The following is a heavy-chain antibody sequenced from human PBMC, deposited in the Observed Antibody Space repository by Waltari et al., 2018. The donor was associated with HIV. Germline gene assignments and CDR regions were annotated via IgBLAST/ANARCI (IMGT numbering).Heavy chain of an antibody. V-gene: IGHV5-51*03. CDR3: ARLFYYDTTGYINNAFDI. Sequence: EVQLVQSGAAVRKSGESLKISCKASGYTLTNYWIAWVRQMPGEGLEWMGTIYPFGSDTRYNPSCEGQFTISADKSLATVYLEWSNLNASDAAIYYCARLFYYDTTGYINNAFDIWGQGTVVTVS. CDR2: IYPFGSDT. CDR1: GYTLTNYW. J-gene: IGHJ3*02. D-gene: IGHD3-22*01.